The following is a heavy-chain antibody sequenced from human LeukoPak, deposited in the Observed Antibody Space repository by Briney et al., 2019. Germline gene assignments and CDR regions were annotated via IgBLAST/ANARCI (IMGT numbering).Heavy chain of an antibody. CDR1: GYSFTSYW. CDR2: IYPGDSDT. V-gene: IGHV5-51*01. J-gene: IGHJ4*02. Sequence: GESLKISCKGSGYSFTSYWIGWVRQMPGKGLEWMGIIYPGDSDTRYSPSFQGQVTISADKSISTAYLQWSSLKASDTAMYYCARHGRVRDCSGGSCYWYYFDYWGQGTLVTVSS. D-gene: IGHD2-15*01. CDR3: ARHGRVRDCSGGSCYWYYFDY.